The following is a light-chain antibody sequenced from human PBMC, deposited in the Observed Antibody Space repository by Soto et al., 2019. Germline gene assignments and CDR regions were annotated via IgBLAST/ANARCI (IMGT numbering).Light chain of an antibody. CDR2: GAS. CDR1: QSVSSSY. Sequence: PGVRATLSCRASQSVSSSYLAWYLQKPGQAPRLLIYGASSRATGIPDRFSGSGSGTDFTLTISRLEPEDFAVYYCQQYGRSPYTFGQGTKLEIK. CDR3: QQYGRSPYT. V-gene: IGKV3-20*01. J-gene: IGKJ2*01.